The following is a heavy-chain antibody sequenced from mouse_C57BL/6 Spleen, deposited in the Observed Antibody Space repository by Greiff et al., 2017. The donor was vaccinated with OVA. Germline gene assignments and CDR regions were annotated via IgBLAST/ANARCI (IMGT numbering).Heavy chain of an antibody. CDR3: TMITGPHWYFDV. J-gene: IGHJ1*03. CDR1: GYTFTDYE. D-gene: IGHD2-4*01. Sequence: VQLQQSGAELVRPGASVTLSCKASGYTFTDYEMHWVKQTPVHGLEWIGAIDPETGGPAYNQKFKGKAILTADKSSSTAYMELRSLTSEDSAVYYCTMITGPHWYFDVWGTGTTVTVSS. CDR2: IDPETGGP. V-gene: IGHV1-15*01.